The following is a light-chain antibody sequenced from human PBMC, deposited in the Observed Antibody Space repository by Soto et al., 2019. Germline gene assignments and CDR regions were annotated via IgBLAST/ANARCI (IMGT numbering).Light chain of an antibody. Sequence: QSALTQPASVSGSPGQSITISCTGTSSDVGAYNYVSWYQQHPGKAPKLMIYDVRIRPSGVSYRFSGSKSGNTASLTISGLQAEDEADYYCSSYTSSNSVIFGGGTKLTVL. CDR3: SSYTSSNSVI. CDR1: SSDVGAYNY. CDR2: DVR. V-gene: IGLV2-14*03. J-gene: IGLJ2*01.